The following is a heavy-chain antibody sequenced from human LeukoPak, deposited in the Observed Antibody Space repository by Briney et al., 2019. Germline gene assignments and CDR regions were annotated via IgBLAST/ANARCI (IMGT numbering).Heavy chain of an antibody. CDR2: TYYRSKWYS. D-gene: IGHD2-15*01. J-gene: IGHJ4*02. Sequence: SQTLSLTCAISGDSVSSTSVAWNWIRQSPSRGLEWLGRTYYRSKWYSDYAVSVRGRITVNPDTSTNQFSLQLNSVTPEDTAVYYCARYTFRWFFDSWGLGTLVTVSS. CDR1: GDSVSSTSVA. V-gene: IGHV6-1*01. CDR3: ARYTFRWFFDS.